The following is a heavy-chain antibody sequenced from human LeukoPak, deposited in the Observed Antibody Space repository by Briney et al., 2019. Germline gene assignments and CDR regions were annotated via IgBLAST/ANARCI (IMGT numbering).Heavy chain of an antibody. CDR1: GGSISRSSYY. J-gene: IGHJ3*02. Sequence: PSETLSLTCTVSGGSISRSSYYWGWIRQPPGKGLEWIGSIYYSGSTYYNPSLKSRVTISVDTSKNQFSLKLSSVTAADTAVYYCARDWEGYCSRTSCYGPALDIWGQGTMVTVSS. CDR3: ARDWEGYCSRTSCYGPALDI. V-gene: IGHV4-39*07. D-gene: IGHD2-2*01. CDR2: IYYSGST.